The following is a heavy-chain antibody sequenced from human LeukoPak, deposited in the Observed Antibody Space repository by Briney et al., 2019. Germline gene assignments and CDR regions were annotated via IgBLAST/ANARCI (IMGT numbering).Heavy chain of an antibody. CDR3: ARGGATGYYYYYMDV. V-gene: IGHV1-2*06. Sequence: ASVTVSCKASGYTFTGYDLDWVRQAPGQGLEWMGRINPNNGGTNYAQKFQGRVTMTRDTSISTAFMELSRLRSDDTAIYYCARGGATGYYYYYMDVWGKGTTVTVSS. CDR1: GYTFTGYD. J-gene: IGHJ6*03. CDR2: INPNNGGT. D-gene: IGHD1-26*01.